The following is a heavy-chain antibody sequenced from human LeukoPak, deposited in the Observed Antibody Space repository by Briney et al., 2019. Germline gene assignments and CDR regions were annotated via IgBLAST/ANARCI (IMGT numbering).Heavy chain of an antibody. CDR1: GGTFSSYA. CDR2: ITPILGIA. D-gene: IGHD6-19*01. V-gene: IGHV1-69*04. J-gene: IGHJ5*02. Sequence: VASVKVSCKASGGTFSSYAISWVRQAPGQGLEWMGRITPILGIANYAQKFQGRVTITADKSTSTAYMELSSLRSEDTAVYYCARERYSSGWTNWFDPWGQGTLVTVSS. CDR3: ARERYSSGWTNWFDP.